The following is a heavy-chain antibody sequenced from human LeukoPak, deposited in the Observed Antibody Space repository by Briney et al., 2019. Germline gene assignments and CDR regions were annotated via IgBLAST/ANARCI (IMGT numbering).Heavy chain of an antibody. CDR1: GYTLTELS. V-gene: IGHV1-24*01. CDR2: FDPEDGET. J-gene: IGHJ4*02. D-gene: IGHD4-17*01. Sequence: ASVKVSCKVSGYTLTELSMHWVRQAPGKGLEWMGGFDPEDGETIYAQKFQGRVTMTEDTSTDTAYMELSSLRSEDTAVYYCATPRIYGDSRNYYFDYWGQGTLVTVSP. CDR3: ATPRIYGDSRNYYFDY.